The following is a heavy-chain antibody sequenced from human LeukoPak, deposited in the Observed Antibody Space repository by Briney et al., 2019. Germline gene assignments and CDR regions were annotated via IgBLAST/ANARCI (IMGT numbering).Heavy chain of an antibody. D-gene: IGHD1-1*01. J-gene: IGHJ4*02. CDR2: ISSSSSTI. V-gene: IGHV3-48*02. CDR3: ARDSGGGDAENYFDY. Sequence: GGSLRLSCAASGFTFSSYSMNWVRQAPGKGLEWVSYISSSSSTIYYADSVKGRFTISRDNAKNSLYLQMNSLGDEDTAVYYCARDSGGGDAENYFDYWGQGTLVTVSS. CDR1: GFTFSSYS.